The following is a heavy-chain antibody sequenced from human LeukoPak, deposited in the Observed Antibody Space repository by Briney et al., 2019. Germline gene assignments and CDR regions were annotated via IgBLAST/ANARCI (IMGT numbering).Heavy chain of an antibody. CDR2: ISYSGST. CDR3: ARGNAN. Sequence: PSETLSLTCTVSGGSTNSYYWSWIRQPPGKGLEWIGYISYSGSTNYNPSLKSRDTISLDTSKNQFFLKLSSVTAADTALYYCARGNANWGQGTLVTVSS. V-gene: IGHV4-59*01. CDR1: GGSTNSYY. J-gene: IGHJ4*02.